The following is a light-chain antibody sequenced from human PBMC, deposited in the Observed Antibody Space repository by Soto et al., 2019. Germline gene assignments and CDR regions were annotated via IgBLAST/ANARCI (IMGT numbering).Light chain of an antibody. J-gene: IGLJ1*01. CDR3: LLYYGGVYV. V-gene: IGLV7-43*01. Sequence: VVTQEPSLTVSPGGTVTLTCASSTGAVTSDNYPNWFQLKPGQAPKSMIYSISNKHSWTPARFSGYLLGGKAALTLSGVQPEDEAEYYCLLYYGGVYVFGSGTKLTVL. CDR2: SIS. CDR1: TGAVTSDNY.